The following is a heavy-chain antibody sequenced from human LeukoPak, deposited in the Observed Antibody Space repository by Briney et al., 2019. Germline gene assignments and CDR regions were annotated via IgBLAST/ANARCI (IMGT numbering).Heavy chain of an antibody. D-gene: IGHD3-22*01. CDR2: IYYSGST. V-gene: IGHV4-39*01. CDR1: GGSISSSSYY. CDR3: ASLNYDSSGYYSNFDY. Sequence: KASETLSLICTVSGGSISSSSYYWGWIRQPPGKGLEWIGSIYYSGSTYYNPSLKSRVTISVDTSKNQFSLKLSSVTAADTAVYYCASLNYDSSGYYSNFDYWGQGTLVTVSS. J-gene: IGHJ4*02.